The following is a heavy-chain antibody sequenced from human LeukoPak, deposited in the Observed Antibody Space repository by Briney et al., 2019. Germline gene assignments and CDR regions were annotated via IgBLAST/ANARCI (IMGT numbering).Heavy chain of an antibody. CDR2: VWFDGTNK. V-gene: IGHV3-33*01. D-gene: IGHD3-10*01. CDR3: ARDHVIKQAPPGY. CDR1: GFNFGIYG. Sequence: PGGSLRLSCTASGFNFGIYGMHWVRQAPGKGLEWVAVVWFDGTNKYYADSVKGRFTISRDNSKNTVYLQMNSLRAEDTAVYYCARDHVIKQAPPGYWGQGTLVTVFS. J-gene: IGHJ4*02.